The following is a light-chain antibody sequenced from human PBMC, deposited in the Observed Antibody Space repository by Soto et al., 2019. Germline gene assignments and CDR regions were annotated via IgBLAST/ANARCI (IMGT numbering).Light chain of an antibody. J-gene: IGKJ4*01. Sequence: AIQMTQSPSSLSASVGDRVTITCRASQGIRNDLGWYQQKPGKAPKLLIYAASTLHSGVPSRFSGSGSGTDFTLTISSLQPEDFATYYCQKYNTAPLTFGGGTKVEIK. CDR3: QKYNTAPLT. V-gene: IGKV1-6*01. CDR2: AAS. CDR1: QGIRND.